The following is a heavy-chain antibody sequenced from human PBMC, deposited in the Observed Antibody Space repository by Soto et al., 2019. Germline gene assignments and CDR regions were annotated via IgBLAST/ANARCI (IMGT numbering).Heavy chain of an antibody. CDR2: IKQDGNEK. CDR3: AREPQGPTVKDF. J-gene: IGHJ4*02. Sequence: GGSLRLSCAASGFTFSSYWMTWVRQAPGKGLEWVAYIKQDGNEKYYVDSVKGRFTISRDNAKNSLYLQMNSLRAEDTAIYYFAREPQGPTVKDFRGQGTLVTVSS. CDR1: GFTFSSYW. V-gene: IGHV3-7*05. D-gene: IGHD1-1*01.